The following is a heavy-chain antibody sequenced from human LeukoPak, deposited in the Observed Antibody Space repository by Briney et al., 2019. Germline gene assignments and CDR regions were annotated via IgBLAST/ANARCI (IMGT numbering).Heavy chain of an antibody. V-gene: IGHV5-51*01. D-gene: IGHD2-15*01. CDR1: GYSFTSYW. CDR3: ARKYGYCSGGSCLPDY. Sequence: GESLKISCKGSGYSFTSYWIGWVRQMPGKGLEWMGIIFPGDSDTRYSPSFQGQVTISADKSISTAYLQWSSLKASDTAMYYCARKYGYCSGGSCLPDYWGQGTLVTVSS. J-gene: IGHJ4*02. CDR2: IFPGDSDT.